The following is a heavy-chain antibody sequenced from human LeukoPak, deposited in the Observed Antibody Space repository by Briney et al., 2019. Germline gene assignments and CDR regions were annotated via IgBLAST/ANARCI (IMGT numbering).Heavy chain of an antibody. J-gene: IGHJ4*02. V-gene: IGHV3-30*04. CDR1: GFTFSNYA. CDR3: ARYHADYGGPIVERYSDY. Sequence: PGGSLRLSCAASGFTFSNYAIHWVRQAPGKGLEWVAVISYDGSIKYYADSVKSRFTISRDNSMHTLYLQMDSLRAEDTAVYYCARYHADYGGPIVERYSDYWGQGTLVTVSS. CDR2: ISYDGSIK. D-gene: IGHD4-23*01.